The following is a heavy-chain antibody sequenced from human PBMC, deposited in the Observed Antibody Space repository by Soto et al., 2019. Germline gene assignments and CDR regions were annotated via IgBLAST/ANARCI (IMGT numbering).Heavy chain of an antibody. D-gene: IGHD4-17*01. CDR2: ISGSGGST. CDR3: AKGGNTVTTTNDYYYGMDV. J-gene: IGHJ6*02. CDR1: GSTFSSYA. V-gene: IGHV3-23*01. Sequence: GSLRLSWAASGSTFSSYAMCWVRQAPGNGLEWVSAISGSGGSTYYADSVKGRFTISRDNSKNTLYLQMNSLRAEDTAVYYCAKGGNTVTTTNDYYYGMDVWGQGTTVTVSS.